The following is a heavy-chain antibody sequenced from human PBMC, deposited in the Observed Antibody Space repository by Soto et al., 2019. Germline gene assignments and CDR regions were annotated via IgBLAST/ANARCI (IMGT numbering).Heavy chain of an antibody. CDR3: AKDGDFGGYNWFDP. V-gene: IGHV3-23*01. D-gene: IGHD3-10*01. J-gene: IGHJ5*02. CDR1: GFTFSSYA. CDR2: ISGSGGST. Sequence: GGSLRLSCAASGFTFSSYAMSWVRQAPGKGLEWVSAISGSGGSTYYADSVKGRFTISRDNSKNKLYLQMNSLRAEDTAVYYCAKDGDFGGYNWFDPWGQGTLVTVSS.